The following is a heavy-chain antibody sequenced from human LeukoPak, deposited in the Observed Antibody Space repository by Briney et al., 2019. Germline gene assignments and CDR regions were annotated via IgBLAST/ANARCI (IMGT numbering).Heavy chain of an antibody. Sequence: GGSLRLSCAVSGFTFSRYTMHWVRQAPGKGLELVTVISEDGTNKFYAESVKGRFTVSRDNSKNMLLLQMNSLRREDTAVYYCVSGDFRFWGQGTLVTVSS. J-gene: IGHJ4*02. V-gene: IGHV3-30*04. CDR1: GFTFSRYT. CDR2: ISEDGTNK. D-gene: IGHD2-21*01. CDR3: VSGDFRF.